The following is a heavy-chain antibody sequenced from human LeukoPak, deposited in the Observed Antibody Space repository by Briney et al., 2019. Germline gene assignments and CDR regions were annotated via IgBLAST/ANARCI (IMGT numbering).Heavy chain of an antibody. CDR1: GFTFDDYD. CDR3: AKDFDEMAAIHYFDS. V-gene: IGHV3-9*01. J-gene: IGHJ4*02. CDR2: ISWNGVSR. D-gene: IGHD5-24*01. Sequence: GGSLRLSCAASGFTFDDYDMLWVRQAPGTGQDAVSGISWNGVSRGYADSVKGRFTISRDNAKNSLYLQMNSLRPEDTALYYCAKDFDEMAAIHYFDSWGQGTLVTVSS.